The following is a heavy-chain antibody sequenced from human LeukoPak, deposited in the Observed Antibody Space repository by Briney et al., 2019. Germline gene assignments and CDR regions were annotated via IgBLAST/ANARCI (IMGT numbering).Heavy chain of an antibody. J-gene: IGHJ4*02. Sequence: PGGSLRLSYAASGFTFSGFAMIWVRQAPGKGLQWVSSISAGSTNKYYADSVKGRFTISRDNSKNTLYLQMNSLRDEDTAIYYCAKGKAVVGAAGPDYWGQGTLVTVSS. CDR3: AKGKAVVGAAGPDY. CDR1: GFTFSGFA. D-gene: IGHD2-15*01. CDR2: ISAGSTNK. V-gene: IGHV3-23*01.